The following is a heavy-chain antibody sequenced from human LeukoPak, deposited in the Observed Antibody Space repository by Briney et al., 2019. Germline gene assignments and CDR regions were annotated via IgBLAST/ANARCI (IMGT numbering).Heavy chain of an antibody. D-gene: IGHD3-3*01. Sequence: GASVKVSCKVSGYTLTELSMHWVRQAPGKGLEWMGGFDPEDGETIYAQKFQGRVTMTRDTSISTAYMELSRLRSDDTAVYYCARDPFGVVMPPDYWGQGTLVTVSS. CDR1: GYTLTELS. J-gene: IGHJ4*02. CDR2: FDPEDGET. V-gene: IGHV1-24*01. CDR3: ARDPFGVVMPPDY.